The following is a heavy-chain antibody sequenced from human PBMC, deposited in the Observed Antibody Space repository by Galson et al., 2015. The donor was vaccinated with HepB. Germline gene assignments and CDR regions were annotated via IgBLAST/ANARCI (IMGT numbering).Heavy chain of an antibody. V-gene: IGHV3-21*01. CDR2: ISSSSSYI. CDR1: GFTFSSYS. D-gene: IGHD6-13*01. Sequence: SLRLSCAASGFTFSSYSMNWVRQAPGKGLEWVSSISSSSSYIYYADSVKGRFTISRDNAKNSLYLQMNSLRAEDTAVYYCARGLGIAAAGTDYWGQGTLVTVSS. J-gene: IGHJ4*02. CDR3: ARGLGIAAAGTDY.